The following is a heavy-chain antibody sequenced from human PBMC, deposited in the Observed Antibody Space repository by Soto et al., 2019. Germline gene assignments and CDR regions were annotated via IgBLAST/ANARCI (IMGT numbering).Heavy chain of an antibody. CDR1: GGSISSGDYY. CDR2: IYYSGST. CDR3: ARVVLRYFDWRHYGMDV. V-gene: IGHV4-30-4*01. J-gene: IGHJ6*02. D-gene: IGHD3-9*01. Sequence: KTSETLSLTCTVSGGSISSGDYYWSWIRQPPGKGLEWIGYIYYSGSTYYNPSLKSRVTISVDTSKNQFSLKLSSVTAADTAVYYCARVVLRYFDWRHYGMDVWGQGTTVTVSS.